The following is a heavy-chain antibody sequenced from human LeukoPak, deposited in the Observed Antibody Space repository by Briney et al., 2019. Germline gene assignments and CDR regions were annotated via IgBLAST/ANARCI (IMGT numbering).Heavy chain of an antibody. Sequence: SETLSLTCTVSGGSISSSSYYWGWIRQPPGKGLEWIGSIYYSGSTYYNPSLKSRVTISVDTSKNQFSLKLSSVTAADTAVYYCARAGYSGSGYGMDVWGQGTTVTVSS. V-gene: IGHV4-39*01. CDR1: GGSISSSSYY. J-gene: IGHJ6*02. CDR3: ARAGYSGSGYGMDV. CDR2: IYYSGST. D-gene: IGHD1-26*01.